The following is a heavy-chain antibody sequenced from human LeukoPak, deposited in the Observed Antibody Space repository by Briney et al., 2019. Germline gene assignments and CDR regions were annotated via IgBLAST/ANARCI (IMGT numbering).Heavy chain of an antibody. CDR2: ISAYNGNT. J-gene: IGHJ5*02. D-gene: IGHD1-20*01. CDR3: ARAHITTSWFDP. V-gene: IGHV1-18*01. Sequence: ASVKASCKASGYTFTSYGISWVRQAPGQGLEWMGWISAYNGNTNYAQKLQGRVTMTTDTSTSTAYMELRSLRSDDTAVYYCARAHITTSWFDPWGQGTLVTVSS. CDR1: GYTFTSYG.